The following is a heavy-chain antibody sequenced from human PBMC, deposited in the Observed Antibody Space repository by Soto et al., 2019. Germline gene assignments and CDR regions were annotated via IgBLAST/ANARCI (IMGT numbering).Heavy chain of an antibody. Sequence: SETLSLTCTVSGGSTRSGNFFWSWIRQPPGKGLECIGYVSYTGSSYYNPSLQSRVSISEDTSKNMFSLTLRSVTAADTAVYYCTTSGAAAEEDPLDVWGQGTMVTVSS. D-gene: IGHD2-2*01. J-gene: IGHJ3*01. V-gene: IGHV4-30-4*01. CDR3: TTSGAAAEEDPLDV. CDR1: GGSTRSGNFF. CDR2: VSYTGSS.